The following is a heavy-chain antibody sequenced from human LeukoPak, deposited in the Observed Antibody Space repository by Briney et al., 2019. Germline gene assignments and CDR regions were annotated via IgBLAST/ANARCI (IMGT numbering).Heavy chain of an antibody. CDR3: ARDRVAGATQNWFDS. CDR1: GFTFSSYW. V-gene: IGHV3-7*01. Sequence: GGSLRLSCEASGFTFSSYWMSWVRQAPGKGLEWVANIKQDGSEKYYVDSVKGRFTISRDNAKNSLYLQMNSLRAEDTAVYYCARDRVAGATQNWFDSWGQGTLVTVSS. J-gene: IGHJ5*01. CDR2: IKQDGSEK. D-gene: IGHD1-26*01.